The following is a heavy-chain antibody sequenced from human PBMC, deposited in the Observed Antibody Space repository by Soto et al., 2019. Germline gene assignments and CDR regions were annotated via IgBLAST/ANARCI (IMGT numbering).Heavy chain of an antibody. CDR3: ARDSTYYDFWSGYSAFGFDP. D-gene: IGHD3-3*01. Sequence: SVKVSCKASGYTFTSYGISWVRQAPGQGLEWMGRIIPIHGIANYAQKFQGRVTITADKSTSTAYMELSSLRSEDTAVYYCARDSTYYDFWSGYSAFGFDPWGQGTLVTVSS. CDR2: IIPIHGIA. J-gene: IGHJ5*02. V-gene: IGHV1-69*04. CDR1: GYTFTSYG.